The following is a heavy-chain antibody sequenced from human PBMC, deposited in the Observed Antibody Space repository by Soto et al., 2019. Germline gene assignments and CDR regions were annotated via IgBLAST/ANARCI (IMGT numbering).Heavy chain of an antibody. CDR1: GFTFSIYG. J-gene: IGHJ4*02. CDR2: ISYDGSNK. V-gene: IGHV3-30*18. Sequence: QVQLVESGGGVVQPGRSLRLSCAASGFTFSIYGMHWVRQAPGKGLEWVAIISYDGSNKYYADPVKGRFTISRDNSKNTLYLLMNSLRAEDTAVYYCAKDRSSGWHRNTLDYWVQGTLVTVSS. CDR3: AKDRSSGWHRNTLDY. D-gene: IGHD6-19*01.